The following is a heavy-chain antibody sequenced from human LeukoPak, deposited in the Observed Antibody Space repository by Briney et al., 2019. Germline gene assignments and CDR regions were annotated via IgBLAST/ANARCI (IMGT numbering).Heavy chain of an antibody. Sequence: GRSLRLSCAASGFTFSSYAMHWVRQAPGKGLEWVAVISYDGSNKYYADSVKGRFTISRDNSKNTLYLQMNSLRAEDTAVYYCARDVILRPGYYYGMDVWGQGTTVTVSS. CDR2: ISYDGSNK. V-gene: IGHV3-30*04. CDR1: GFTFSSYA. J-gene: IGHJ6*02. CDR3: ARDVILRPGYYYGMDV. D-gene: IGHD2/OR15-2a*01.